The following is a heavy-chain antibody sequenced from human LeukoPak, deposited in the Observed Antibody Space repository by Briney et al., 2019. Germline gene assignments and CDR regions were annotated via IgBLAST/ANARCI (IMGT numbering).Heavy chain of an antibody. CDR3: ARGLYNRNY. J-gene: IGHJ4*02. CDR2: IKQDGSEK. V-gene: IGHV3-7*01. D-gene: IGHD1-14*01. CDR1: GFTFSSYW. Sequence: PGGSLRLSCAASGFTFSSYWMSWVRQAPGKGLESVANIKQDGSEKYYVDSVKGRFTISRDNAKNSLYRQMNSLRVEDTAVYYCARGLYNRNYWGQGTLVTVSS.